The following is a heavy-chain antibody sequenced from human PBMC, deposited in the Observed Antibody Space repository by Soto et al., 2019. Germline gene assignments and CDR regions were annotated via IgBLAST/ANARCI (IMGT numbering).Heavy chain of an antibody. Sequence: LESGGGLVQPGGSLTLSCAASRFTFSDFAMNWVRQAPGKGLEWVSSIGGGADDTYYADSVKGRFTISRDNSKNMRYLQMDSLRDEDTAVYFCAKDAVSYNGKWDWFDSWGQGTLVIVSS. V-gene: IGHV3-23*01. CDR3: AKDAVSYNGKWDWFDS. D-gene: IGHD1-20*01. J-gene: IGHJ5*01. CDR1: RFTFSDFA. CDR2: IGGGADDT.